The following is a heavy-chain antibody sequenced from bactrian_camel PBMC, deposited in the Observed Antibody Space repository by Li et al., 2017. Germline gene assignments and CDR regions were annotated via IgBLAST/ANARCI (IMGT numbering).Heavy chain of an antibody. CDR1: PRAYGTWC. V-gene: IGHV3S55*01. D-gene: IGHD6*01. CDR3: AAVRYGVTWYPLCRARSADFGY. Sequence: VQLVESGGASVQAGGSLRLSCEWYPRAYGTWCMYWFRQVPGKEREGVAAIDKDGKTNYADFAKGRFTISKDNAKNTLYLQMNSLKPEDTAMYYCAAVRYGVTWYPLCRARSADFGYWGQGTQVTVS. CDR2: IDKDGKT. J-gene: IGHJ6*01.